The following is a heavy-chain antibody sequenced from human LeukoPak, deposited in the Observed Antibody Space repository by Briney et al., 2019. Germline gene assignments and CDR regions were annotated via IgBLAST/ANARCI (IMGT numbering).Heavy chain of an antibody. CDR3: ARDMAVAGKGFDY. CDR2: ISSSSSYI. V-gene: IGHV3-21*01. D-gene: IGHD6-19*01. CDR1: GFTFSSYS. J-gene: IGHJ4*02. Sequence: PGGSLRLSCAASGFTFSSYSMNWVRQAPGKGLEWVSSISSSSSYIYYADSVKGRFTISRDNAKNSLYLQMNSLRAEDTAVYYCARDMAVAGKGFDYWGQGTLVTVSS.